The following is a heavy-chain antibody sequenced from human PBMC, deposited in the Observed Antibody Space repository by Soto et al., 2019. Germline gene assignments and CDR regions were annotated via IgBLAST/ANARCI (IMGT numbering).Heavy chain of an antibody. V-gene: IGHV1-18*01. J-gene: IGHJ4*02. Sequence: QVQLVQSGAEVKKPGASVKVSCKASGYTFTSYGISWVRQTPGQGLEWMGWIRAYNGNTNYAQKLQGRVTMTTDTPTSTAHLELRNVRSDDTAVYYCAKDQFDSYGPKGGLDYWGQGTLVTVSA. CDR1: GYTFTSYG. CDR3: AKDQFDSYGPKGGLDY. D-gene: IGHD5-18*01. CDR2: IRAYNGNT.